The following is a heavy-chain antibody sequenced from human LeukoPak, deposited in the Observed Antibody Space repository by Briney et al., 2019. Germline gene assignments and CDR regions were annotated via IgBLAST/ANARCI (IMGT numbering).Heavy chain of an antibody. CDR2: ISGSGGST. V-gene: IGHV3-23*01. J-gene: IGHJ4*02. Sequence: GGSLRLSCAASGFTFSSYAMSWVRQAPGKGLEWVSAISGSGGSTYYADSVEGRFTISRDNSKNTLYLQMNSLRAEDTAVYYCAKSDSPYSSSWYPWGYWGQGTLVTVSS. CDR1: GFTFSSYA. CDR3: AKSDSPYSSSWYPWGY. D-gene: IGHD6-13*01.